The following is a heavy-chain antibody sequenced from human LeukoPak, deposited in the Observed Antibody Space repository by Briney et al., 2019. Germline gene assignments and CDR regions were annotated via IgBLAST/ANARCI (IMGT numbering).Heavy chain of an antibody. Sequence: SQTLSLTCTVSGGSISSGSYYWSWIRQPAGKGLEWIGRIYTSGSTNYNPSLKSRVTISVDTSKNQFSLKLSSVTAADTAVYYCARDIGSGWFQNFDYWGQGTLVTVSS. CDR3: ARDIGSGWFQNFDY. V-gene: IGHV4-61*02. CDR1: GGSISSGSYY. CDR2: IYTSGST. D-gene: IGHD6-19*01. J-gene: IGHJ4*02.